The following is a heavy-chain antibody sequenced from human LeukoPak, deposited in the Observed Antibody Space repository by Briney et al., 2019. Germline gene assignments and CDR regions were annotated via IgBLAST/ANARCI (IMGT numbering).Heavy chain of an antibody. Sequence: GGSLRLSCAASGFTFSSYEMNWVRQAPGKGLEWVSYISSSGSTIYYADSVKGRFTISRDNSKNTLYLQMNSLRAEDTAVYYCAKWKTLTAMAYYFDHWGQGTLVTVSS. CDR1: GFTFSSYE. J-gene: IGHJ4*02. CDR2: ISSSGSTI. V-gene: IGHV3-48*03. D-gene: IGHD5-18*01. CDR3: AKWKTLTAMAYYFDH.